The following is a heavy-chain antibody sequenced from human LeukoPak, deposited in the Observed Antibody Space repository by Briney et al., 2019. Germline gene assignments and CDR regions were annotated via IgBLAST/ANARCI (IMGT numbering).Heavy chain of an antibody. J-gene: IGHJ5*02. Sequence: SVKVSCKASGGTFSSYAISWVRQAPGQGLEWMGRIIPIFGTANYAQKFQGRVTITTDESTSTAYMELSSLRSEDTAVYYRAREGGYYGSGSYNWFDPWGQGTLVTVSS. D-gene: IGHD3-10*01. V-gene: IGHV1-69*05. CDR2: IIPIFGTA. CDR3: AREGGYYGSGSYNWFDP. CDR1: GGTFSSYA.